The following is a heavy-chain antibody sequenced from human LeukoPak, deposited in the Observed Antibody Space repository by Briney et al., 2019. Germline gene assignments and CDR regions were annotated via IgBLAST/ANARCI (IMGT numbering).Heavy chain of an antibody. D-gene: IGHD2-15*01. V-gene: IGHV4-59*01. CDR3: ARVAQLGYCSGGSCYGTYYFDY. CDR1: GGSISSYY. Sequence: SETLSLTCTVSGGSISSYYWSWIRQPPGKGLEWIGYIYYSGSTNYSPSLKSRVTISVDTSKNQFSLKLSSVTAADTAVYYCARVAQLGYCSGGSCYGTYYFDYWGQGTLVTVSS. J-gene: IGHJ4*02. CDR2: IYYSGST.